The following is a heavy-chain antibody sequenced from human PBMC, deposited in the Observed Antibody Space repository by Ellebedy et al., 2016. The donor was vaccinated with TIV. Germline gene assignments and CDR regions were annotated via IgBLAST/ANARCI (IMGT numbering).Heavy chain of an antibody. V-gene: IGHV1-2*02. CDR3: ARGATYYDILTRGTGAFDI. J-gene: IGHJ3*02. CDR2: INPSSGGT. D-gene: IGHD3-9*01. Sequence: AASVKVSCKASGYTFTGYYIHWVRQAPGQGLEWMGWINPSSGGTNFAQRFQGRVTLTRDTSITTAYMEVSRLGSDDPAVYYCARGATYYDILTRGTGAFDIWGQGTMVTVSS. CDR1: GYTFTGYY.